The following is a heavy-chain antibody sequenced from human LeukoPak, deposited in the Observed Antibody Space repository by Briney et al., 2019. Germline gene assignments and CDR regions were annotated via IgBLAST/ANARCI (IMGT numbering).Heavy chain of an antibody. CDR1: GFTFSSYA. D-gene: IGHD3-22*01. CDR2: ISGSGGST. Sequence: GGSLRLSCAASGFTFSSYAMSWVRQAPGKGLEWVSTISGSGGSTYYADSVKGRFTISRDNSKNTLYLQMNSLRAEDTAVYYCARPYYYDSSGYRIFDYWGQGTLVTVSS. V-gene: IGHV3-23*01. CDR3: ARPYYYDSSGYRIFDY. J-gene: IGHJ4*02.